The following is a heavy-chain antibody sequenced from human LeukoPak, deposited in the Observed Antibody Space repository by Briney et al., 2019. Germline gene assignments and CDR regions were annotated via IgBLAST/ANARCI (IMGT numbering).Heavy chain of an antibody. D-gene: IGHD6-25*01. V-gene: IGHV4-59*01. CDR1: GGSIGSYY. J-gene: IGHJ4*02. Sequence: SETLSLTCTVSGGSIGSYYWSWIRQPPGKGLEWIGYIYYSGSTNYNPSLKSRVTISVDTSKNQFSLKLSSVTAADMAVYYCARDAVASGYWGQGTLVTVSS. CDR2: IYYSGST. CDR3: ARDAVASGY.